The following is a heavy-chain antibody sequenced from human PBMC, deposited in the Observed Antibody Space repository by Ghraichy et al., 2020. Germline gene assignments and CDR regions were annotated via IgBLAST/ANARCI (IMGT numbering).Heavy chain of an antibody. CDR1: RFTFSSYA. CDR3: AKDGQQLVPPYFDY. Sequence: GGSLRLSCAASRFTFSSYAMSWVRQAPGKGLEWVSTISGSGGNTYYTDSVKGRFTISRDNSKNTLYLQMNSLRAEDTAVYYCAKDGQQLVPPYFDYWGQGTLVTVSS. CDR2: ISGSGGNT. J-gene: IGHJ4*02. V-gene: IGHV3-23*01. D-gene: IGHD6-13*01.